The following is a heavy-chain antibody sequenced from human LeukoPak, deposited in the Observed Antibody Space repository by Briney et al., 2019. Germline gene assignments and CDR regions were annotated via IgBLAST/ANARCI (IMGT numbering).Heavy chain of an antibody. CDR1: GFTFSSYE. CDR3: ANCEHEEWELLSFDY. Sequence: PGGSLRLSCAASGFTFSSYEMNWVRQAPGKGLEWVAFIRYDGSNKYYADSVKGRFTISRDNSKNTLYLQMNSLRAEDTAVYYCANCEHEEWELLSFDYWGQGTLVTVSS. J-gene: IGHJ4*02. V-gene: IGHV3-30*02. CDR2: IRYDGSNK. D-gene: IGHD1-26*01.